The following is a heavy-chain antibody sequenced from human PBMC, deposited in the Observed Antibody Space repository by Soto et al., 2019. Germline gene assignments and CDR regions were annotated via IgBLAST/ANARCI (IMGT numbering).Heavy chain of an antibody. CDR3: TRDGQQWLANYYYYYYMDV. J-gene: IGHJ6*03. Sequence: GGSLRLSCTASGFTFGDYAMSWFRQAPGKGLEWVGFIRSKAYGGTTEYAASVKGRFTISRDDSKSIAYLQMNSLKTEDTAVYYCTRDGQQWLANYYYYYYMDVWGKGTTVTVSS. CDR2: IRSKAYGGTT. V-gene: IGHV3-49*03. CDR1: GFTFGDYA. D-gene: IGHD6-19*01.